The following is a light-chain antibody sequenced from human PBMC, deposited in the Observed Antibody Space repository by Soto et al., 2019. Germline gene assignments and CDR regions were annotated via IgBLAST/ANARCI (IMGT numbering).Light chain of an antibody. CDR2: DTD. CDR1: SSNLGNNY. CDR3: ATWDRSLSVGV. J-gene: IGLJ2*01. Sequence: QSVLTQPPSVSAAPGQKVTISCSGSSSNLGNNYVFWYQQLPGTAPKLLSYDTDNRPSGIPDRFSGSKSGTSATLGITGLQTGDEAEYYCATWDRSLSVGVFGGGTKLTVL. V-gene: IGLV1-51*01.